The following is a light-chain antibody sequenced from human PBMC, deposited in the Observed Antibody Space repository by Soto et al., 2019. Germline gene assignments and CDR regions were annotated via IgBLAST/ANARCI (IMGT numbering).Light chain of an antibody. CDR1: QTVGSNY. J-gene: IGKJ1*01. CDR2: GAS. Sequence: IVLTQSPGTLSLSPGEGATLSCRASQTVGSNYLAWYQQKPGQAPRLLIYGASRRATGIPDRFSGSGSGTDFTLTIIRLEPEDFAVYCCQQYGYSPPWTFGQGTKVETK. CDR3: QQYGYSPPWT. V-gene: IGKV3-20*01.